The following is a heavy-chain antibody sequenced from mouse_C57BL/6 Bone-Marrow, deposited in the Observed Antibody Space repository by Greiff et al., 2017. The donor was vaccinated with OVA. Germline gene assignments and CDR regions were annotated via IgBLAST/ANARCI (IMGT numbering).Heavy chain of an antibody. V-gene: IGHV14-4*01. CDR1: GFNIKDDY. D-gene: IGHD2-4*01. CDR2: IDPENGDT. Sequence: EVQLQQSGAELVRPGASVKLSCTASGFNIKDDYMHWVKQRPEQGLEWIGWIDPENGDTEYASKFQGKATITADTSSNTAYLQLSSLTSEDTAVYYCTTCYDYWFAYWGQGTLVTVSA. J-gene: IGHJ3*01. CDR3: TTCYDYWFAY.